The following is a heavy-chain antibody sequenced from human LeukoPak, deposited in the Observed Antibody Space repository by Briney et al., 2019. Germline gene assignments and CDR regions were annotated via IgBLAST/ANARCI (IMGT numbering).Heavy chain of an antibody. Sequence: ASVKVSCKASGYTFTSYYMHWVRQAPGQGLEWMGIINPSGGSTSYAQKFQGRVTMTRDTSTSTVYMELSSLRSEDTAVYYCARDRDDFWSGRNPFPGDYWGQGTLVTVSS. CDR1: GYTFTSYY. D-gene: IGHD3-3*01. J-gene: IGHJ4*02. V-gene: IGHV1-46*01. CDR3: ARDRDDFWSGRNPFPGDY. CDR2: INPSGGST.